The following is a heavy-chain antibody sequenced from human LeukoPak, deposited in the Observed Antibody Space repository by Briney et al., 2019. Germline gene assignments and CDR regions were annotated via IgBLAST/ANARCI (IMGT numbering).Heavy chain of an antibody. Sequence: SGTLSLTCTVSGGSISSNGYSWGWIRQPPGKGLEWIGNIYYSGNTYYNPSLKSRVTISVDTSNNQFSLKLSSVTATDTAIYYCARRGYCASASCYRVFDYWGQGTLVTVSS. CDR1: GGSISSNGYS. V-gene: IGHV4-39*01. D-gene: IGHD2-2*02. CDR2: IYYSGNT. J-gene: IGHJ4*02. CDR3: ARRGYCASASCYRVFDY.